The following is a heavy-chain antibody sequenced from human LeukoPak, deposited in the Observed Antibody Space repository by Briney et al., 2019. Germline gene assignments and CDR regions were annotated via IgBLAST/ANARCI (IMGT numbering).Heavy chain of an antibody. D-gene: IGHD6-13*01. CDR2: IKQDGSEK. V-gene: IGHV3-7*01. Sequence: GGSLRLSCAASGFTFSSYWMSWVRQAPGKGLEWVANIKQDGSEKYYVDSVKGRFTISRDNAKNSLYLQMNSLRAEDTAVYYCARDLEVAAADNNWFDPWGQGALVTVSS. CDR1: GFTFSSYW. CDR3: ARDLEVAAADNNWFDP. J-gene: IGHJ5*02.